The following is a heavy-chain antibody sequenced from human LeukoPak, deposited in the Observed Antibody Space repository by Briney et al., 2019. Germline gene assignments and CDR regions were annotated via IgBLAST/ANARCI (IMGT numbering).Heavy chain of an antibody. Sequence: SETLSLTCTVSGASVSDYSWTWIRQPPGKGLEWIRNISYSGSTTYNPSLKSRVTISVDTSKTQFSLQLNSVTAADTAVYYCARTIHYDRIATYFDYWGQGTLVTVSS. CDR1: GASVSDYS. V-gene: IGHV4-59*02. D-gene: IGHD3-22*01. CDR3: ARTIHYDRIATYFDY. CDR2: ISYSGST. J-gene: IGHJ4*02.